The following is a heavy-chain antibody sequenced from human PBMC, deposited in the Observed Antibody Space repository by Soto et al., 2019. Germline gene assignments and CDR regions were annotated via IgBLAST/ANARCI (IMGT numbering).Heavy chain of an antibody. CDR3: ASGAFEYSSSWYYFDY. CDR1: GYTFTGYY. V-gene: IGHV1-2*02. D-gene: IGHD6-13*01. CDR2: INPNSGGT. Sequence: ASVKVSCKASGYTFTGYYMHWVRQAPGQGLEWMGWINPNSGGTNYAQKFQGRVTMTRDTSISTAYMELSRLRSDDTAVYYCASGAFEYSSSWYYFDYWGQGTLVTVSS. J-gene: IGHJ4*02.